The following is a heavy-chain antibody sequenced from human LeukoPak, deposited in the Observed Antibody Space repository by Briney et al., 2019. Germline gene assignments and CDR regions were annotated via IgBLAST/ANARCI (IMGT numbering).Heavy chain of an antibody. CDR1: GFSLNTHAVA. Sequence: SGPTLLKPTQTLTLTCTFSGFSLNTHAVAVGWVRQPPGQALEWLTFIYGNDDKRYSPPLASRLTITKDTSKNQVVLTMTDMDYVDTATYYCVHRTMVTSVDHWGQGTLVTVSS. D-gene: IGHD4-17*01. CDR2: IYGNDDK. CDR3: VHRTMVTSVDH. J-gene: IGHJ4*02. V-gene: IGHV2-5*01.